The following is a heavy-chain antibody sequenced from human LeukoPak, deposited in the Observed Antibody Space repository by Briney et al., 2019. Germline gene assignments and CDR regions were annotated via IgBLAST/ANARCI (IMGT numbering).Heavy chain of an antibody. J-gene: IGHJ4*02. Sequence: GWSLRLSRTAAGCTCVSHGGSWVSQAKRKGLEWVSTIHGSDGDTHYADSVKGRFAISRDNSRNTLYLQMNSLRAEDTAVYFCAKKYGVDSSSWYKIFDYWGQGTLVTVSS. CDR3: AKKYGVDSSSWYKIFDY. V-gene: IGHV3-23*01. CDR2: IHGSDGDT. D-gene: IGHD6-13*01. CDR1: GCTCVSHG.